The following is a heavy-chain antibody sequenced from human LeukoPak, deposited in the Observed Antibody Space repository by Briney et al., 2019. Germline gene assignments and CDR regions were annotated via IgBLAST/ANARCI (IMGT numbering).Heavy chain of an antibody. V-gene: IGHV1-46*01. CDR2: INPSGGST. Sequence: ASVKVSCKASGYTFTSYYMHWVRQAPGQGLEWMGIINPSGGSTSYAQKFQGKVTMTRDMSTSTVYMELSSLRSEDTAVYYCARDSSYYYDSSGYSGAFDYWGQGTLVTVSS. D-gene: IGHD3-22*01. CDR3: ARDSSYYYDSSGYSGAFDY. CDR1: GYTFTSYY. J-gene: IGHJ4*02.